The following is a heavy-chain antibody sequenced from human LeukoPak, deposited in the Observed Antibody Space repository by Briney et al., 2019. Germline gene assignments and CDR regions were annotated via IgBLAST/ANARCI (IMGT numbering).Heavy chain of an antibody. J-gene: IGHJ4*02. CDR3: ARDLGYCSSTSCNQLDY. Sequence: SGGSLRLSCAASGFTFSSYSMNWVRQAPGKGLEWVSSISSSSSYIYYADSVKGRFTISRDNAKNSLYLQMNSLRAEDTAVYYCARDLGYCSSTSCNQLDYWGQGTLVTVSS. D-gene: IGHD2-2*01. CDR2: ISSSSSYI. V-gene: IGHV3-21*01. CDR1: GFTFSSYS.